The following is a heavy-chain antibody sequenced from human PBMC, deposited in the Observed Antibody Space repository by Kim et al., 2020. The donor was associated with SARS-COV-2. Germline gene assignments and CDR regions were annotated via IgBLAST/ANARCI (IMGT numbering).Heavy chain of an antibody. J-gene: IGHJ5*02. D-gene: IGHD3-9*01. Sequence: GGSLRLSCAASGFTFSSYSMNWVRQAPGKGLEWVSSISISSSYIYYADSVKGRFTISRDNAKNSLYLQMNSLRAEDTAVYYCARGVSLRITICWSSEISNWFDPWGQGTLVTVSS. V-gene: IGHV3-21*01. CDR1: GFTFSSYS. CDR3: ARGVSLRITICWSSEISNWFDP. CDR2: ISISSSYI.